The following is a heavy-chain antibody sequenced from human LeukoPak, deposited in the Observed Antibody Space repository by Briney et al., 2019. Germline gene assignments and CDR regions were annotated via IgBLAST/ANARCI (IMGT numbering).Heavy chain of an antibody. CDR1: GGSISSYY. CDR3: ARGGIQLWLRPFDY. D-gene: IGHD5-18*01. J-gene: IGHJ4*02. V-gene: IGHV4-59*01. Sequence: SETLSLTCTVSGGSISSYYWSWHPQPPGQGLEGSGHIYYSWSTNYNPSLKSRVTISVDTSNNQFSLKLSLMSAAAPAGYSSARGGIQLWLRPFDYWGQGDLVTVSS. CDR2: IYYSWST.